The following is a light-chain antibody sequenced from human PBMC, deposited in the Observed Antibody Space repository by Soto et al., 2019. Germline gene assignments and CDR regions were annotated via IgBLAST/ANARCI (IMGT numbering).Light chain of an antibody. Sequence: QSALTQPPSASGAPGQSVTISCTGNSSDVGGYNYVSWYQQHPGKAPKLMIYEISKRPSGVPDRFAGYKSGNTASLTVSGLQAEDDADYYCSSYAGSNNLVFGGGTKVTVL. CDR2: EIS. J-gene: IGLJ2*01. CDR1: SSDVGGYNY. CDR3: SSYAGSNNLV. V-gene: IGLV2-8*01.